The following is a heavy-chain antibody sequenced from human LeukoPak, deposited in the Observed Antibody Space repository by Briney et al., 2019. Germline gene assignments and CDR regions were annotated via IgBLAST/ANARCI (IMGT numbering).Heavy chain of an antibody. CDR3: ARDYYGSGQVHASDI. J-gene: IGHJ3*02. CDR2: INQDGSVK. D-gene: IGHD3-10*01. V-gene: IGHV3-7*01. Sequence: HTGGSLRLSCAAFGFTFSSYWMSWVRQAPGKGLEWVANINQDGSVKFYVDSVKGRFTIYRDNAKNSLYLQMNSLRAEDTAVYYCARDYYGSGQVHASDIWGQGTMVTVSS. CDR1: GFTFSSYW.